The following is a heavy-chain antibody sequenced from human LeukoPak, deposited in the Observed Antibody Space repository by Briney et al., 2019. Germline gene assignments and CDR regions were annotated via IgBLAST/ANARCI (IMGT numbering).Heavy chain of an antibody. CDR3: ARGRVTYRPNNWFDP. V-gene: IGHV4-34*01. D-gene: IGHD4-11*01. J-gene: IGHJ5*02. Sequence: PSETLPLTCAVYGGSFSGYYWSWIRQPPGKGLEWIGEINHSGSTNYNPSLKSRVTISVDTSKNQFSLKLSSVTAADTAVYYCARGRVTYRPNNWFDPWGQGTLVTVSS. CDR1: GGSFSGYY. CDR2: INHSGST.